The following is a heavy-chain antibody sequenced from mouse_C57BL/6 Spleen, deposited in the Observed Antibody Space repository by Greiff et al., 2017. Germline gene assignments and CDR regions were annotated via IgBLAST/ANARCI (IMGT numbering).Heavy chain of an antibody. D-gene: IGHD1-1*01. Sequence: QVQLQQPGAELVKPGASVKLSCKASGYTFTSYWMHWVKQRPGQGLEWIGMIHPNSGSTNYNEKFKSKATLTVDKSSSTAYMQLSSLTSEDSAVYYCARDGSGWYFGVWGTGTTVTVSS. J-gene: IGHJ1*03. CDR3: ARDGSGWYFGV. V-gene: IGHV1-64*01. CDR2: IHPNSGST. CDR1: GYTFTSYW.